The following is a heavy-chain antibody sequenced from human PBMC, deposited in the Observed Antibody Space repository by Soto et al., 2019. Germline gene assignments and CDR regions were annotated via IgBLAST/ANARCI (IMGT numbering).Heavy chain of an antibody. CDR2: VSHDGRNT. CDR1: GGSISSGG. J-gene: IGHJ4*02. D-gene: IGHD6-19*01. V-gene: IGHV3-30*18. Sequence: LSLTCAVSGGSISSGGYSWSWIRQPPGKGLEWVAVVSHDGRNTHYADSVKGRFTISRDSSKNTVSLEMTSLRAEDTAVYYCAKGGRQWLVTSDFNYWGQGALVTVSS. CDR3: AKGGRQWLVTSDFNY.